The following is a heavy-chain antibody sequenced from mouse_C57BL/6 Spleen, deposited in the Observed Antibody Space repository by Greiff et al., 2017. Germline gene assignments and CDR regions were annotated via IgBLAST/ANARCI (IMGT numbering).Heavy chain of an antibody. V-gene: IGHV1-50*01. Sequence: QVQLQQPGAELVKPGASVKLSCKASGYTFTSYWMQWVKQRPGQGLEWIGEIDPSDSNTNYNQKFKGKATLTVDKSASTAYMQLSSLTAEDSAVYYCARRGTTVVDGYFDVWGTGTTVTVSS. CDR1: GYTFTSYW. J-gene: IGHJ1*03. CDR2: IDPSDSNT. CDR3: ARRGTTVVDGYFDV. D-gene: IGHD1-1*01.